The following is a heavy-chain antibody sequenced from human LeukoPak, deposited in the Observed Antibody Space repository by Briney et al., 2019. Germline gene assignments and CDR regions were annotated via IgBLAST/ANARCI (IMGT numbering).Heavy chain of an antibody. CDR2: ISSSGSSI. CDR3: ASNPGGTSQERYYYYGFDA. J-gene: IGHJ6*02. D-gene: IGHD2-2*01. CDR1: GFTFSSYE. V-gene: IGHV3-48*03. Sequence: GGSLRLSCAASGFTFSSYEMNWVRQAPGEGLEWVSYISSSGSSIYYADSVKGRFTISRDNARNSLYLQMNSLRAEDTAVYYCASNPGGTSQERYYYYGFDAWGRGTTVTVSS.